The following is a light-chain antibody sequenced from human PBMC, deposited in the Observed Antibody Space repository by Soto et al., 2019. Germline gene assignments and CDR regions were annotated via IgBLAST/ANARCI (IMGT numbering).Light chain of an antibody. CDR3: SSYTTSSAQV. Sequence: QSVLTQPASVSGSPGQSITISCTGTSSDVGYNNYVSWYQHHPGKVPNLMIYEDRNRSSGVSNRFSGYKSANTASLTISGLHADDEDDYYCSSYTTSSAQVFGGGTQLTVL. CDR1: SSDVGYNNY. V-gene: IGLV2-14*01. J-gene: IGLJ7*01. CDR2: EDR.